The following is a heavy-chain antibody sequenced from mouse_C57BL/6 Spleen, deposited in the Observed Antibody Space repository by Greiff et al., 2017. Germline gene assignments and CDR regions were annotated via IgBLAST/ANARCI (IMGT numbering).Heavy chain of an antibody. Sequence: VQLQQSGAELMKPGASVKLSCKATGYTFTGYWIEWVKQRPGHGLEWIGEILPGSGSTNYNEKFKSKATFTADTASTTAYMQLSSLTTEDSAIFYCAFGSSQFAYWGQGTLVTVSA. CDR1: GYTFTGYW. CDR3: AFGSSQFAY. V-gene: IGHV1-9*01. CDR2: ILPGSGST. D-gene: IGHD1-1*01. J-gene: IGHJ3*01.